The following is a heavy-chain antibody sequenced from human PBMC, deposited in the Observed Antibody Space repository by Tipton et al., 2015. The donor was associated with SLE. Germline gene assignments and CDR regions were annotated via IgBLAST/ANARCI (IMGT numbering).Heavy chain of an antibody. J-gene: IGHJ5*02. V-gene: IGHV4-34*01. Sequence: GLVKPSETLSLTCAVSGGSFTMYYWSWIRQSPGKGLEWIGEINHSGSTNYSPSLKARVTLSADTSKNQVSLRLTSVTAADTAVYYCATEGGNWFDPWGQGILVTVSS. D-gene: IGHD2-15*01. CDR1: GGSFTMYY. CDR2: INHSGST. CDR3: ATEGGNWFDP.